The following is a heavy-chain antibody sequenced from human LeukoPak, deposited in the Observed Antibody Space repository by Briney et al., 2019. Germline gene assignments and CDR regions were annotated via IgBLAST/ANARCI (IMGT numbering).Heavy chain of an antibody. CDR3: ATRPAGSTWAGVFDF. D-gene: IGHD6-13*01. V-gene: IGHV4-59*11. CDR2: IYDSETT. CDR1: GASMSNHF. J-gene: IGHJ4*02. Sequence: SETLSLTCTVSGASMSNHFWSWIRQPPGKGLEWIGYIYDSETTDYNPSLKSRVTMSVDTSGNQFSLKLSSVSAAVTALYYCATRPAGSTWAGVFDFWSRGTLVTVSS.